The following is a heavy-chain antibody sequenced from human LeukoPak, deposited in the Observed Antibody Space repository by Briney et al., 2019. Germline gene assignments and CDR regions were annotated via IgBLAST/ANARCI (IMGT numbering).Heavy chain of an antibody. CDR2: IRYDGSNK. Sequence: GGSLRLSCAASGFTFSSYGMHWVRRAPGKGLEWVAFIRYDGSNKYYADSVKGRFTISRDNSKNTLYLQMNSLRAEDTAVYYCAKDAQPLIRTGTGAFDIWGQGTMVTVSS. J-gene: IGHJ3*02. D-gene: IGHD1/OR15-1a*01. V-gene: IGHV3-30*02. CDR1: GFTFSSYG. CDR3: AKDAQPLIRTGTGAFDI.